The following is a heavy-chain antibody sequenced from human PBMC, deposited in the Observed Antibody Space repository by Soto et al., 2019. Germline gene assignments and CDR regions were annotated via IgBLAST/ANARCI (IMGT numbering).Heavy chain of an antibody. CDR1: GFTFSGSA. V-gene: IGHV3-73*01. CDR3: ARRRWGELLGDY. CDR2: IRSKANSYAT. Sequence: PLVESGGGLVQPGGSLKLSCAASGFTFSGSAIHWVRQASGKGLEWVGRIRSKANSYATAYAASVKGRFTISRDDSKNTAYLQMNSLKTEDMAVYYCARRRWGELLGDYWGQGTLVTVSS. J-gene: IGHJ4*02. D-gene: IGHD1-7*01.